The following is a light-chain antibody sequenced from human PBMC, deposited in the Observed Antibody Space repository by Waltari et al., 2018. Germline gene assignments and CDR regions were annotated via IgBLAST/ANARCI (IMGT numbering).Light chain of an antibody. J-gene: IGLJ2*01. CDR3: HSRDASGVAGS. CDR1: SLRSYY. Sequence: SSELTQNPAVSVAMGQTVRITCQGDSLRSYYATWYQQRPEQAPILLIYDKNNRPPGVPDRFSGSSSHNTGSLTITGAQAEDEASYYCHSRDASGVAGSFGGGTKLTVL. CDR2: DKN. V-gene: IGLV3-19*01.